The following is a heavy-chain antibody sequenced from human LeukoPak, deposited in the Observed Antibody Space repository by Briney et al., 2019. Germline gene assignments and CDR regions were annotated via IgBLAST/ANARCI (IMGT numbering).Heavy chain of an antibody. CDR1: GFSFSSNS. CDR3: ARGDYDILTGYYMRSPGGFDY. V-gene: IGHV3-48*01. CDR2: ISSSGSTT. J-gene: IGHJ4*02. D-gene: IGHD3-9*01. Sequence: PGGSLRLSCAASGFSFSSNSMNWVRQAPGKGLEWVSYISSSGSTTYYADSVKGRFTISRDNSKNTLYLQMNSLRAEDTAVYYCARGDYDILTGYYMRSPGGFDYWGQGTLVTVSS.